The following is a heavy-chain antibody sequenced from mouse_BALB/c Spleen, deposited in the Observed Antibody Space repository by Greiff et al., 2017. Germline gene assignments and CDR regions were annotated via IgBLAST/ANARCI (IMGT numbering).Heavy chain of an antibody. CDR2: ISSGGST. CDR3: ARAYYRYDYYAMDY. Sequence: EVMLVESGGGLVKPGGSLKLSCAASGFTFSSYAMSWVRQTPEKRLEWVASISSGGSTYYPDSVKGRFTISRDNARNILYLQMSSLRSEDTAMYYCARAYYRYDYYAMDYWGQGTSVTVSS. CDR1: GFTFSSYA. V-gene: IGHV5-6-5*01. D-gene: IGHD2-14*01. J-gene: IGHJ4*01.